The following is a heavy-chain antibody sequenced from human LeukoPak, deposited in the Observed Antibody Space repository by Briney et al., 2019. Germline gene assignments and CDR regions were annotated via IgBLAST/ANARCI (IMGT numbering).Heavy chain of an antibody. V-gene: IGHV4-34*01. J-gene: IGHJ4*02. D-gene: IGHD3-10*01. CDR1: GGSFSGYY. Sequence: SETLSLTCAVYGGSFSGYYWSWIRQPPGKGLEWIGNIYNSGSTYYNPSLKSRVTISVDSSKNQFSLKLSSVTAADTAVYYCARRSSSGRSFDYWGQGTLVTVSS. CDR2: IYNSGST. CDR3: ARRSSSGRSFDY.